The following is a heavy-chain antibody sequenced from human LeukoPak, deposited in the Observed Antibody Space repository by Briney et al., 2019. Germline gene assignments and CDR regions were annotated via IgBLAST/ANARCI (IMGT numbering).Heavy chain of an antibody. J-gene: IGHJ4*02. CDR3: ARAHSSSWYGEYFDY. V-gene: IGHV4-59*01. CDR1: GGSISIYY. CDR2: ISSSGST. Sequence: PSETLSLTCTVSGGSISIYYWSWIRQPPGKALEWIGYISSSGSTNYNPSLKSRVTISVDTSKNQFSLKLSSVTAADTAVYYCARAHSSSWYGEYFDYWGQGTLVTVSS. D-gene: IGHD6-13*01.